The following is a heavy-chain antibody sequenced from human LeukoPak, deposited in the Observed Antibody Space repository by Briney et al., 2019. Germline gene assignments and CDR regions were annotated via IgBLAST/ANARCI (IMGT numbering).Heavy chain of an antibody. D-gene: IGHD3-3*01. CDR2: IIPIFGTA. V-gene: IGHV1-69*06. J-gene: IGHJ4*02. CDR3: ARLSSPYYDFWSDEPLDY. CDR1: GYTFTSYG. Sequence: GASVKVSCKASGYTFTSYGISWVRQAPGQGLEWMGGIIPIFGTANYAQKFQGRVTITADKSTSTAYMELSSLRSEDTAVYYCARLSSPYYDFWSDEPLDYWGQGTLVTVSS.